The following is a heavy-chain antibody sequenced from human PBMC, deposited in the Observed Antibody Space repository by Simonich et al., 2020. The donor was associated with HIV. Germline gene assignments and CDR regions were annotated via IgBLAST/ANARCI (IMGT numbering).Heavy chain of an antibody. CDR1: GFTFGSHG. CDR2: IGFDGSNK. J-gene: IGHJ4*02. V-gene: IGHV3-33*01. CDR3: ARDRGMASRYFDY. D-gene: IGHD6-6*01. Sequence: QVQLVESGGGVVQPGGSLRLSCAASGFTFGSHGMHWFRQAPGKGLECVAVIGFDGSNKYYTDSVKGRFTISRDNSKNTLYLQMNSLRADDTAVYYCARDRGMASRYFDYWGQGTLVTVSS.